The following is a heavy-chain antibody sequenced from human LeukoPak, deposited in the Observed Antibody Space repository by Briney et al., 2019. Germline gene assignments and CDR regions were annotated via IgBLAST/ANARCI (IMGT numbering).Heavy chain of an antibody. J-gene: IGHJ5*02. CDR1: GYTFTSYD. CDR3: ARGDSSSFGWFDP. Sequence: ASVKVSCKASGYTFTSYDINWVRQATGQGLEWTGWMNPNSGNTGYAQKFQGRVTMTRNTSISTAYMELSSLRSEDTAVYYCARGDSSSFGWFDPWGQGTLVTVSS. V-gene: IGHV1-8*01. CDR2: MNPNSGNT. D-gene: IGHD6-13*01.